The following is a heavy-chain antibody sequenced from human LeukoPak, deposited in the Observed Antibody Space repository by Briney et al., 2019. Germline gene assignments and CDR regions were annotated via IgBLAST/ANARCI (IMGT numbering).Heavy chain of an antibody. J-gene: IGHJ4*02. V-gene: IGHV4-39*01. CDR3: ARLWGYSYGYLDY. CDR1: GGSISITSHY. D-gene: IGHD5-18*01. Sequence: SETLSLTCTVSGGSISITSHYWGRIRQPPGKGLEWIGSIYKSGSTYYNPSLKSRVTISVDTSKNQFSLKLSSVTAADTAVYYCARLWGYSYGYLDYWGQGTLVTVSS. CDR2: IYKSGST.